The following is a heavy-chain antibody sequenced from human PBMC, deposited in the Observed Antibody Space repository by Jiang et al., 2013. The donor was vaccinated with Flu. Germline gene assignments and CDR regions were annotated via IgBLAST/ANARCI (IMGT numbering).Heavy chain of an antibody. V-gene: IGHV6-1*01. J-gene: IGHJ4*02. D-gene: IGHD3-10*01. Sequence: SVSSNTAAWNWIRQSPSRGLEWLGRTYYRFKWYNDYAASVESRITINPDTSKNQFSLQLNSVTPDDTAVYYCAKRYYFGPGSFPLVALDYWGQGTQVTVSS. CDR3: AKRYYFGPGSFPLVALDY. CDR2: TYYRFKWYN. CDR1: SVSSNTAA.